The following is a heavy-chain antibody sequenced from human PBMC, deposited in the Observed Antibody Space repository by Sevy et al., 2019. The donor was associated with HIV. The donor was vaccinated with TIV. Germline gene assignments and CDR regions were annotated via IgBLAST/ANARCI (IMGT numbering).Heavy chain of an antibody. CDR2: ISYDESDK. CDR1: GFAFSDYFA. D-gene: IGHD4-17*01. J-gene: IGHJ6*02. CDR3: AGPQPNYVDHYFFFAMDV. V-gene: IGHV3-30-3*01. Sequence: GGSLRLSCAASGFAFSDYFAMHCVRQAPGKGLGWVALISYDESDKYYADSVKGRFTISRDNFKNTQYLQMNSLTTEETAVYYCAGPQPNYVDHYFFFAMDVWGQGTMVTVSS.